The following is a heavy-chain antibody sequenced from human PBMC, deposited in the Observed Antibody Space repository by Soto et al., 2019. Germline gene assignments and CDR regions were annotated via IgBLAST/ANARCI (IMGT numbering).Heavy chain of an antibody. CDR3: AKNLARRGRFDY. CDR2: IYYSGKP. J-gene: IGHJ4*02. CDR1: GASNTSTTYF. Sequence: SETLSLTCSLSGASNTSTTYFWAWIRQPPGKGLEWVDSIYYSGKPHYNPSLKSRTTISVDRSRNQLSLQASPVTAADTAAYYCAKNLARRGRFDYCGQGTVGTVS. V-gene: IGHV4-39*01.